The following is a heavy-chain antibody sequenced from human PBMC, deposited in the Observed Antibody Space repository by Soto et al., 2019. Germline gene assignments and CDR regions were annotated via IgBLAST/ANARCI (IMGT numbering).Heavy chain of an antibody. J-gene: IGHJ5*01. D-gene: IGHD3-16*01. CDR1: GFSFSTFE. CDR2: ISDDGSRT. CDR3: VKGGWLDF. Sequence: GGSLRLSCAASGFSFSTFEMSWVRQAPGRGLEWVSFISDDGSRTYYAGAVKGRFTISRDNSKHTLYLQMNSLTAEDTAVYACVKGGWLDFWGQGTLVTVSS. V-gene: IGHV3-23*01.